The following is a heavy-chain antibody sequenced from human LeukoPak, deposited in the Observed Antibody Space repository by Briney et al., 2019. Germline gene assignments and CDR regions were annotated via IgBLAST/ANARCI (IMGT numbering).Heavy chain of an antibody. CDR2: ISFHGTDS. CDR3: ARDGGPDSGSYPY. D-gene: IGHD1-26*01. J-gene: IGHJ3*01. Sequence: GGSLRLSCAASGFTFISYAIHWVRQAPGKGLEWVAVISFHGTDSFYADSVKGRFTISRDNSKNTLYLQMSSLRADDTAVYYCARDGGPDSGSYPYWGQGTMVTVSS. CDR1: GFTFISYA. V-gene: IGHV3-30*04.